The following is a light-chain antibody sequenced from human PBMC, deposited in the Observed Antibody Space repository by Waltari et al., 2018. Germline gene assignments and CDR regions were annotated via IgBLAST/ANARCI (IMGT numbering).Light chain of an antibody. CDR3: QQYDNEWS. CDR2: EVS. J-gene: IGKJ1*01. V-gene: IGKV1-5*03. CDR1: QNIGRW. Sequence: DIQMTQSPSILSASVGDRVTITCRASQNIGRWLAWYQQKPGKAPKVLIYEVSSLQSGAPSRCSGSGSGTEFIRTITSLQPDDIATYYCQQYDNEWSFGQGTKVEI.